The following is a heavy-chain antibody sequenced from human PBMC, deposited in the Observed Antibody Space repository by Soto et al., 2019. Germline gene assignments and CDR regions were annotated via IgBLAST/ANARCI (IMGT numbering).Heavy chain of an antibody. CDR2: ISAYNGNT. CDR3: ASPDYYDSSGYGYPLDY. Sequence: ASVKVSCKASGYTFTSYGISWVRQAPGQGLEWMGWISAYNGNTNYAQKLQGRVTMTTDTSTSTAYMELRSLRSDDTAVYYCASPDYYDSSGYGYPLDYWGQGILVTVSS. D-gene: IGHD3-22*01. V-gene: IGHV1-18*01. CDR1: GYTFTSYG. J-gene: IGHJ4*02.